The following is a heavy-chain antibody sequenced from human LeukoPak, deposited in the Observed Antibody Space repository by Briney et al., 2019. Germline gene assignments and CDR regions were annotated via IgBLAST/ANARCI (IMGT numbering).Heavy chain of an antibody. D-gene: IGHD6-19*01. Sequence: ASVKVSCKASGYTFTSYDINWVRQATGQGLEWMGWMNPNSGNTGYAQKFQGRVTMTRNTSISTAYMELSSLRSEDTAVYYCARGQVGSSGWYYDYYYGMDVWGQGTTVTVSS. CDR1: GYTFTSYD. CDR3: ARGQVGSSGWYYDYYYGMDV. CDR2: MNPNSGNT. J-gene: IGHJ6*02. V-gene: IGHV1-8*01.